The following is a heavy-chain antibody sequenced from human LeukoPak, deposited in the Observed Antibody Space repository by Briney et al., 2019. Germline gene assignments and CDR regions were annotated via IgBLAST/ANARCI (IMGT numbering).Heavy chain of an antibody. CDR1: GFTFRNYA. V-gene: IGHV3-30*04. CDR3: AREDASAIDY. CDR2: ISYDGRNT. J-gene: IGHJ4*02. D-gene: IGHD2-2*01. Sequence: GGSLRLSCAASGFTFRNYAMHWVRQAPGKGLEWVALISYDGRNTYYADSVKGRFTISRDNSKNTLYLQLTSLRAEDTAVYYCAREDASAIDYWGQGTLVTVSS.